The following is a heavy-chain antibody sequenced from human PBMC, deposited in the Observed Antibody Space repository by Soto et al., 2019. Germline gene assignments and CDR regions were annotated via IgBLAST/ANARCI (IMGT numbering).Heavy chain of an antibody. CDR1: GGTSVDLG. CDR2: IYYSGST. D-gene: IGHD2-2*01. J-gene: IGHJ6*03. CDR3: ARASDVVPAANQYYYCYYTDV. V-gene: IGHV4-59*11. Sequence: LGSLRLSWTVSGGTSVDLGGRRVLETTREGVELIGYIYYSGSTNYNPSLKSRVTISVDTSKNQFSLKLSSVTAADTAVYYCARASDVVPAANQYYYCYYTDVRGKRTTVTVS.